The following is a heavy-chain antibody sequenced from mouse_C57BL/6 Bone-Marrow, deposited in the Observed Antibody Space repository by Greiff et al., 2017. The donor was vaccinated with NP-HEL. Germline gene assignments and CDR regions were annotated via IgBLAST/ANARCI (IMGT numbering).Heavy chain of an antibody. CDR1: GYTFTNYW. D-gene: IGHD2-10*01. Sequence: QVHVKQSGAELVRPGTSVKMSCKASGYTFTNYWIGWAKQRPGHGLEWIGDIYPGGGYTNYNEKFKGKATLTADKSSSTAYMQFSSLTSEDSAIYYCARRTYYGNYDYWGQGTTLTVSS. CDR3: ARRTYYGNYDY. CDR2: IYPGGGYT. V-gene: IGHV1-63*01. J-gene: IGHJ2*01.